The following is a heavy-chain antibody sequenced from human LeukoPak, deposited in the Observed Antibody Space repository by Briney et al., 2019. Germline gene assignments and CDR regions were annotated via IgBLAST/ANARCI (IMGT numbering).Heavy chain of an antibody. V-gene: IGHV4-59*08. CDR2: IYYSGST. Sequence: PSETLSLTCTVSGDSISSYYWSWIRQPPGKGLEWIGYIYYSGSTKYNPSLKSRVTISVDTSKNQFSLKLRFVTAADTAVYYCARPTSPRDDLWFDPWGQGTLVTVSS. CDR1: GDSISSYY. CDR3: ARPTSPRDDLWFDP. D-gene: IGHD5-24*01. J-gene: IGHJ5*02.